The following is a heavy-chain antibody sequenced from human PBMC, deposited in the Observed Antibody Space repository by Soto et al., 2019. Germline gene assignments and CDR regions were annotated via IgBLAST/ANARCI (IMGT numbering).Heavy chain of an antibody. Sequence: GESLKISCKGSGYSFTTYWIVWVRQMPGKCLEWMALIYPDDSDTKYSPSFQGQVTISPDKSIYTAYLQRSGLKASDTAMYFCARGGINGGGGYFDSWGQGTLVTVSS. CDR3: ARGGINGGGGYFDS. J-gene: IGHJ4*02. CDR1: GYSFTTYW. V-gene: IGHV5-51*01. CDR2: IYPDDSDT. D-gene: IGHD2-21*01.